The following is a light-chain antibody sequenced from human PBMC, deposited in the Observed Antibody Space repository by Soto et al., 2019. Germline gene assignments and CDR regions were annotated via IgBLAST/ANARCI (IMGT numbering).Light chain of an antibody. CDR3: AAWDDSLNGLV. J-gene: IGLJ2*01. Sequence: QAVVTQPPSASGTPGQRVTISCSGSSSNIGSNTVNWYQQLPGTAPKLRIYSNNQRPSGVPDRFSGSKSGTSASLAISGLQSEDEADYYCAAWDDSLNGLVFGGGTKLTVL. V-gene: IGLV1-44*01. CDR1: SSNIGSNT. CDR2: SNN.